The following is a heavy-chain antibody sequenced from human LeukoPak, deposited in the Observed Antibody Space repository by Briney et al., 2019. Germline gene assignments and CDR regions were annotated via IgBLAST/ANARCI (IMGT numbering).Heavy chain of an antibody. CDR2: IYWDDDK. Sequence: ESGPTLVKPTQTLTLTCTFSGFSLSTSGVGLGWIRQPPGKALEWLELIYWDDDKRYSPSLKSRLTITKDTSKNQVVLTMTNMDPVDTATYYCAHYSSIWYYFDYWGQGTLVTVSS. D-gene: IGHD6-13*01. J-gene: IGHJ4*02. V-gene: IGHV2-5*02. CDR3: AHYSSIWYYFDY. CDR1: GFSLSTSGVG.